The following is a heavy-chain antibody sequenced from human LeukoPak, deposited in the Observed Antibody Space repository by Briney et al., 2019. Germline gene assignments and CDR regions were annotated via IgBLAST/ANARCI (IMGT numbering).Heavy chain of an antibody. V-gene: IGHV3-48*03. Sequence: GGSLRLSCAASGFTFSSYEMNWVRQAPGKGLEWVAYISDGGLTIYYTDSVKGRFTISRDNAKNSLYLQMNSLRAQDTAVYYCASSNGRLDYWGQGTLVTVSS. CDR1: GFTFSSYE. CDR3: ASSNGRLDY. J-gene: IGHJ4*02. CDR2: ISDGGLTI. D-gene: IGHD4-11*01.